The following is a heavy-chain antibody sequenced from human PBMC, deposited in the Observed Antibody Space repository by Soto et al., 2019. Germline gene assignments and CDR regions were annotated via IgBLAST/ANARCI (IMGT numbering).Heavy chain of an antibody. D-gene: IGHD2-15*01. CDR2: ISSSSSTI. J-gene: IGHJ3*02. Sequence: GGSLRLSCEASGFTFSSYTMNWVRQAPGKGLEWVSYISSSSSTIYYADSVKGRFTISRDNAKNSLYLQMNSLRAEDTAVYYCARFWSWRACSGGSCYNRFGAFDIWGQGTLVTVSS. V-gene: IGHV3-48*01. CDR3: ARFWSWRACSGGSCYNRFGAFDI. CDR1: GFTFSSYT.